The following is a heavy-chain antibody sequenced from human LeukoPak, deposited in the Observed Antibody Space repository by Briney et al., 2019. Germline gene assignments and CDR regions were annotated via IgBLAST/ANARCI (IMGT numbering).Heavy chain of an antibody. Sequence: GGSLRLSCAASGFTFSSSAMSWVRQAPGKGLEWVSSISGSGSGGSTYYADSVKGRFTISRDNSKNTLYLQMNSLRAEDTAVYYCAKPGLRRWGTAGNWFDPWGQGTLVTVSS. D-gene: IGHD1-1*01. V-gene: IGHV3-23*01. CDR3: AKPGLRRWGTAGNWFDP. J-gene: IGHJ5*02. CDR2: ISGSGSGGST. CDR1: GFTFSSSA.